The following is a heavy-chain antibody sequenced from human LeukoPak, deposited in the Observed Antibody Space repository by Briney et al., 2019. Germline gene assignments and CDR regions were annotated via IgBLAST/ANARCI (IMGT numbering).Heavy chain of an antibody. Sequence: GGSLRLSCAASGFTFSSYAMHWVRRAPGKGLEWVSVIYSGGSTYYADSVKGRFTISRDNSKNTLYLQMNSLRAEDTAVYYCARDRGQSDYWGQGTLVTVSS. J-gene: IGHJ4*02. CDR2: IYSGGST. CDR1: GFTFSSYA. V-gene: IGHV3-53*01. CDR3: ARDRGQSDY. D-gene: IGHD3-10*01.